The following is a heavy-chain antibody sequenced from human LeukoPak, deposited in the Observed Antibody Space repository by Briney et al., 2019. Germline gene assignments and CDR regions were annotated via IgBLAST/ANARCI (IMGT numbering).Heavy chain of an antibody. D-gene: IGHD3-16*02. CDR3: ARDRTDAFDI. CDR1: GGSFSGYY. Sequence: PSETLSLTCTVSGGSFSGYYWSWIRQPPGKGLEWIGEINHSGSTNYNPSLKSRVTISVDTSKNQFSLKLSSVTAADTAVYYCARDRTDAFDIWGQGTMVTVSS. J-gene: IGHJ3*02. V-gene: IGHV4-34*01. CDR2: INHSGST.